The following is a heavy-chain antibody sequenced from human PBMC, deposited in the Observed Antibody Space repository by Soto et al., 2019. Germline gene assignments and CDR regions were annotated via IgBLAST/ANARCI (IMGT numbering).Heavy chain of an antibody. CDR2: ISAHNGNT. Sequence: QVHLVQSGAEVKKPGASVKVSCKASGYTFTSYGITWVRQAPGQGLEWMGWISAHNGNTGYAQKLQGRVIATRNTSASTAYMELRSLRSGDTAVYSCARGRYGDYWGQGALVTVSS. D-gene: IGHD1-1*01. CDR1: GYTFTSYG. J-gene: IGHJ4*02. CDR3: ARGRYGDY. V-gene: IGHV1-18*01.